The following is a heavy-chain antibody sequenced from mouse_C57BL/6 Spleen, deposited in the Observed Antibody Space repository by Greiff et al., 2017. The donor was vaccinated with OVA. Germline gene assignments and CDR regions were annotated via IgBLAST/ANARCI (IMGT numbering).Heavy chain of an antibody. Sequence: EVMLVESGGGLVKPGGSLKLSCAASGFTFSSYAMSWVRQTPEKRLEWVATISDGGSYTYYPDNVKGRFTISRDNAKNNLYLQMSHLKSEDTAMYYCARDQTAEDAMDYWGQGTSVTVSS. V-gene: IGHV5-4*01. J-gene: IGHJ4*01. CDR2: ISDGGSYT. CDR1: GFTFSSYA. CDR3: ARDQTAEDAMDY. D-gene: IGHD3-2*02.